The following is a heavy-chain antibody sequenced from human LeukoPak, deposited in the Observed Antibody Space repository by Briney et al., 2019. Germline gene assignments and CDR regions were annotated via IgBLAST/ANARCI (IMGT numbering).Heavy chain of an antibody. J-gene: IGHJ4*02. CDR1: GFTFNAYT. D-gene: IGHD1-14*01. V-gene: IGHV3-48*04. CDR2: ISSSSNTI. CDR3: ARASNRYYFDY. Sequence: GGSLRLSCAASGFTFNAYTMNWVRQAPGKGLEWVSYISSSSNTIYYADSVKGRFTISRDNAKNSLYLQMNSLRAEDTAVYYCARASNRYYFDYWGQGTLVTVSS.